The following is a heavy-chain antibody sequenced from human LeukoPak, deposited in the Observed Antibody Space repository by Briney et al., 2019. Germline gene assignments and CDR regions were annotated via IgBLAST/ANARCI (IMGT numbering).Heavy chain of an antibody. V-gene: IGHV3-30*03. CDR3: AREDTIFGVADQYYFDY. D-gene: IGHD3-3*01. CDR1: GFTFSSYG. CDR2: ISYDGSNK. Sequence: PGGSLRLSCAASGFTFSSYGMHWVRQAPGKGLEWVAVISYDGSNKYYADSVKGRFTISRDNSKNTLYLQMNSLRAEDTAVYYCAREDTIFGVADQYYFDYWGQGTLVTVSS. J-gene: IGHJ4*02.